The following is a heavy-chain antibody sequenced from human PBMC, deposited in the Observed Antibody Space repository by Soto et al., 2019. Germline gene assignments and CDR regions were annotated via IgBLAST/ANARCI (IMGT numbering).Heavy chain of an antibody. CDR3: VKGDSGYDYGMDV. Sequence: GGSLRLSCAVSGFTFADYTMHWVRQAPGKGLEWVSGITWNSGSRGYAGSVKGRFTISRDNADNSLYLQMNSLRVEDTALYYCVKGDSGYDYGMDVWGQGTTVTVSS. D-gene: IGHD1-26*01. J-gene: IGHJ6*02. CDR2: ITWNSGSR. CDR1: GFTFADYT. V-gene: IGHV3-9*01.